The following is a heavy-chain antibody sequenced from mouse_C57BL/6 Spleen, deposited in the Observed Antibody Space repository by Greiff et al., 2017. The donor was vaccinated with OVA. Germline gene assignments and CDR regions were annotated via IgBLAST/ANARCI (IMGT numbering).Heavy chain of an antibody. V-gene: IGHV1-81*01. D-gene: IGHD2-2*01. J-gene: IGHJ1*03. Sequence: QVQLQQSGAELARPGASVKLSCKASGYTFTSYGISWVKQRTGQGLEWIGDIYPRSGNIYYDDKVKGKVTLTADKSSSTAYMKLRSLTTEDSAVDFCARSGVYYGYDWYFDVWGTGTTVTVSS. CDR3: ARSGVYYGYDWYFDV. CDR2: IYPRSGNI. CDR1: GYTFTSYG.